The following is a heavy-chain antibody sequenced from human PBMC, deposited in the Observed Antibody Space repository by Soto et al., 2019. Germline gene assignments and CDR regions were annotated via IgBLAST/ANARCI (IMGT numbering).Heavy chain of an antibody. CDR3: ARAGILRYFDWFNY. Sequence: PSETLSLTCAVYGGSFSGYYWSWIRQPPGKGLEWIGEINLSGSTNYNPSLKSRATFLLDTSKNQFSLKLIFVTAAYTFVYYCARAGILRYFDWFNYWGQGTLVTVSS. D-gene: IGHD3-9*01. J-gene: IGHJ4*02. CDR1: GGSFSGYY. CDR2: INLSGST. V-gene: IGHV4-34*01.